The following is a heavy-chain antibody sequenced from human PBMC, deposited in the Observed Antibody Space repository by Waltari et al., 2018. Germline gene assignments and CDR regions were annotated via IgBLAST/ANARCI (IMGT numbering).Heavy chain of an antibody. CDR3: ARDLKVVRRHDAFDI. CDR1: GGTFSSYA. Sequence: QVQLVQSGAEVKKPGSSVKVSCKASGGTFSSYAISWVRQAPGQGLEWMGGIIPIFGTANYAQKFQCRVTMTTDESTSTAYMELSSLRSEDTAVYYCARDLKVVRRHDAFDIWGQGTMVTVSS. CDR2: IIPIFGTA. J-gene: IGHJ3*02. V-gene: IGHV1-69*05. D-gene: IGHD2-21*01.